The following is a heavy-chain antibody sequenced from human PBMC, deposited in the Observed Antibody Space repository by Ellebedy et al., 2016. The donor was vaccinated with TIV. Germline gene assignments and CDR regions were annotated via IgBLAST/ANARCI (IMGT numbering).Heavy chain of an antibody. CDR1: GGTFSSYT. J-gene: IGHJ4*02. CDR2: IIPFFGTS. CDR3: ASPKRNLYDSGSHLVFGY. Sequence: ASVKVSCXASGGTFSSYTINWVRQAPGQGLDWMGGIIPFFGTSRYSQKFQGRVTITADESTSTAFLELSSLSSVDTAVYYCASPKRNLYDSGSHLVFGYWGQGTLVTVSS. D-gene: IGHD3-10*01. V-gene: IGHV1-69*13.